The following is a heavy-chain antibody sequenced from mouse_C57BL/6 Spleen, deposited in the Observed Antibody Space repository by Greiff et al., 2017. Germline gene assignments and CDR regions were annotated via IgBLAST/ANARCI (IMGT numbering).Heavy chain of an antibody. V-gene: IGHV1-82*01. J-gene: IGHJ4*01. Sequence: QVQLQQSGPELVKPGASVKISCKASGYAFSSSWMNWVKQRPGKGLVWIGRIYPGDGDTNYNGKFKGKATLTADKSSSTAYMQLSSLTSEDSAVYFCARKRYDYAMDYWGQGTSVTVSS. D-gene: IGHD2-14*01. CDR1: GYAFSSSW. CDR2: IYPGDGDT. CDR3: ARKRYDYAMDY.